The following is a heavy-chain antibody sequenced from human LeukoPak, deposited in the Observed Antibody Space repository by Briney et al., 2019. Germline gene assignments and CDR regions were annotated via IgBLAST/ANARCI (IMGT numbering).Heavy chain of an antibody. J-gene: IGHJ5*02. CDR1: GYTFTGYY. CDR3: VRNIWFGEFTASNCFDP. V-gene: IGHV1-2*02. Sequence: GASVKVSCKTSGYTFTGYYLHWVRQAPGQGLEWMGWINPNSGGTNYAQKFQGRVTMTRDTSFSTAYMELSRLRSDDSAVYYRVRNIWFGEFTASNCFDPWGQGTLVTVSS. D-gene: IGHD3-10*01. CDR2: INPNSGGT.